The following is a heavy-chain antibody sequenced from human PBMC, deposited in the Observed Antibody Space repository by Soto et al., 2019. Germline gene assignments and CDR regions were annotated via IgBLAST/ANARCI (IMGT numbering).Heavy chain of an antibody. CDR2: IYYSGST. CDR3: ARGNSGYAGLI. V-gene: IGHV4-59*08. J-gene: IGHJ3*02. D-gene: IGHD5-12*01. CDR1: GGSISSYY. Sequence: SETLSLTCTVSGGSISSYYWSWIRQPPGKGLEWIGYIYYSGSTNYNPSLKSRVTISVDTSKNQFSLKLSSVTAADTAVYYCARGNSGYAGLIWGQGTMVTVSS.